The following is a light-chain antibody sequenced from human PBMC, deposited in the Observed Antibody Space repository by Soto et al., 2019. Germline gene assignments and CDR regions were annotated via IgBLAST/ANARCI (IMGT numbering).Light chain of an antibody. CDR3: SSYTSSSTLI. J-gene: IGLJ2*01. CDR2: EVS. V-gene: IGLV2-14*01. Sequence: QSALTQPASVSGSPGQSITISCIGTSSDVGGYNYVSWYQQHPGKAPKLMMYEVSNRPSGVSNRFSGSKSDNTASLTISGLQAEDEADYYCSSYTSSSTLIFGGGTKLTVL. CDR1: SSDVGGYNY.